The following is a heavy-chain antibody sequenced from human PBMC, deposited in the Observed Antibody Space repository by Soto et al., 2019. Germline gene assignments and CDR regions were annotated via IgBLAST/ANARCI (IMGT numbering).Heavy chain of an antibody. V-gene: IGHV1-69*02. J-gene: IGHJ6*03. D-gene: IGHD4-17*01. CDR1: GDTFSSYT. CDR2: IIPILGIA. CDR3: AHXASTYGDYRPYYMDV. Sequence: ASVEVSRKASGDTFSSYTISWVRQAPGQGLEWMGRIIPILGIANYAQKFQGRVTITADKSTSTAYMELSSLRSEDTAVYYCAHXASTYGDYRPYYMDVWGKGTTVTVSS.